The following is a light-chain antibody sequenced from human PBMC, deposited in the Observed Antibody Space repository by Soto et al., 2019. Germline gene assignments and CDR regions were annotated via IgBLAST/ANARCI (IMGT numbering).Light chain of an antibody. CDR3: CSSGGSPTYV. CDR2: EVN. V-gene: IGLV2-23*02. J-gene: IGLJ1*01. Sequence: QSALTQPASVSGSPGQSITISCTGTSSNVGSYKLVSWYQQHPGKAPKLMIFEVNKRPSGVSNRFSCSKSDNTASLTISGLNVEDEADYYCCSSGGSPTYVFGTGTQLTVL. CDR1: SSNVGSYKL.